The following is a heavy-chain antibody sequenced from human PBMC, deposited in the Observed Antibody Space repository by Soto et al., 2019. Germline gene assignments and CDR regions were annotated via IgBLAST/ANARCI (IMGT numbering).Heavy chain of an antibody. J-gene: IGHJ6*02. CDR1: GFTFSSSE. CDR3: TAADTGKYYYYYGMDV. D-gene: IGHD6-13*01. V-gene: IGHV3-48*03. Sequence: LRLSCAASGFTFSSSEMNWVRQAPRKGLEWGSYISSSGSTIYYAASVKGRFTISKDNAKNSLYLKMNSLRAEDTAVYYCTAADTGKYYYYYGMDVWGQGTTVTVSS. CDR2: ISSSGSTI.